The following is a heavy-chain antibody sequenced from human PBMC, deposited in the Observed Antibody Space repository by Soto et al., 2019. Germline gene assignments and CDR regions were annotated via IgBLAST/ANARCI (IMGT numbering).Heavy chain of an antibody. CDR2: IYYSGST. CDR1: GGSISSGDYY. Sequence: PSETLSLTCTVSGGSISSGDYYWSWIRQPPGKGLEWIGYIYYSGSTYYNPSLKSRVTISVDTSKNQFSLKLSSVTAADTAVYYCASQATSRDYAPSDWFDPWGQGTLVTVSS. CDR3: ASQATSRDYAPSDWFDP. J-gene: IGHJ5*02. D-gene: IGHD2-2*01. V-gene: IGHV4-30-4*01.